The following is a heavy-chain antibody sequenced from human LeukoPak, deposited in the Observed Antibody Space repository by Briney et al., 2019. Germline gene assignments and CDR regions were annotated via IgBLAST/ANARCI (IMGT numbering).Heavy chain of an antibody. V-gene: IGHV3-30*18. CDR2: ISYDGSNK. J-gene: IGHJ4*02. CDR3: AKGSNYGSGSYPYYFDY. D-gene: IGHD3-10*01. Sequence: GGSLRLSCAASGFTFSSYGMHWVRQAPGKGLEWVAVISYDGSNKYYADSVKGRFTISRDNSKNTLYLQMNSLRAEDTAVYYCAKGSNYGSGSYPYYFDYWGQGTLVTVSS. CDR1: GFTFSSYG.